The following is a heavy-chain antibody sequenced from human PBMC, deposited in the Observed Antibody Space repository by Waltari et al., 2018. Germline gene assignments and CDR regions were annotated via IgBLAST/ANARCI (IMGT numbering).Heavy chain of an antibody. CDR1: GGSISSSSYY. CDR2: IYYSGST. V-gene: IGHV4-39*07. CDR3: AREGSSPQPAYFDL. D-gene: IGHD6-6*01. Sequence: QLQLQESGPGLVKPSETLSLTCTVSGGSISSSSYYWGWIRQPPGKGLEWIGSIYYSGSTYDNPSLKSRVTISVDTSKNQFSLKLSSVTAADTAVYYCAREGSSPQPAYFDLWGRGTLVTVSS. J-gene: IGHJ2*01.